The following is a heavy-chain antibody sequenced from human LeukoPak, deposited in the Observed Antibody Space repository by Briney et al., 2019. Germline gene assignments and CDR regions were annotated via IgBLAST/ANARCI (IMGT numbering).Heavy chain of an antibody. CDR3: TRWPVTTENYFGY. J-gene: IGHJ4*02. V-gene: IGHV4-39*01. Sequence: SETLSLTCTVSGGSISSGSYYWGWIRQPPGKGLEWIGSIYHSGSTYYNPSLKSRVTISVDTSKNQFSLKLSSVTAADTAVYYCTRWPVTTENYFGYWGQGTLVTVSS. CDR2: IYHSGST. CDR1: GGSISSGSYY. D-gene: IGHD4-11*01.